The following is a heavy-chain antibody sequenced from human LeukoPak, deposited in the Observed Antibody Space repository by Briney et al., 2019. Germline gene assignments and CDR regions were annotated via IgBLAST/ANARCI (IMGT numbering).Heavy chain of an antibody. D-gene: IGHD6-13*01. CDR3: ARDHSSSWYFAFDI. J-gene: IGHJ3*02. CDR2: ISSNGGST. Sequence: GGSLRLSCAASGFTFSSYAMHWVRQAPGKGLEYVSAISSNGGSTYYAKSVKGRFTISRDNSKNTLYLQMNSLRAEDTAVYYCARDHSSSWYFAFDIWGQGTMVTVSS. CDR1: GFTFSSYA. V-gene: IGHV3-64*01.